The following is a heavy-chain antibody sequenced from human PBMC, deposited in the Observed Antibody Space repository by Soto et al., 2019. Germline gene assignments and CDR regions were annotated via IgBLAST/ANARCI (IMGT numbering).Heavy chain of an antibody. D-gene: IGHD3-9*01. V-gene: IGHV4-59*01. CDR1: GGSISSYY. Sequence: SGTLSLTCTVSGGSISSYYWSWIRQPPGKGLEGIGYIYYSGSTNYNPSLKSRVTISVDTSKNQFSLKLSSVPAADPDVYYCARVPGTYYDILTGYLPTDAFDIWGQGTMVTVSS. J-gene: IGHJ3*02. CDR2: IYYSGST. CDR3: ARVPGTYYDILTGYLPTDAFDI.